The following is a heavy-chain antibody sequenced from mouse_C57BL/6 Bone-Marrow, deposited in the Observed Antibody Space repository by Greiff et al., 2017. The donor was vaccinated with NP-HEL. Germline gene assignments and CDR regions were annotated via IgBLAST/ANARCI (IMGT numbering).Heavy chain of an antibody. CDR1: GYTFTSYD. V-gene: IGHV1-85*01. CDR3: ARLGVHSWGAMDY. Sequence: QVTLKVSGPELVKPGASVKLSCKASGYTFTSYDINWVKQRPGQGLEWIGWIYPRDGSTKYNEKFKGKATLTVDTSSSTAYMELHSLTSDDSAVYFCARLGVHSWGAMDYWGKGTSVTVSS. J-gene: IGHJ4*01. CDR2: IYPRDGST. D-gene: IGHD3-3*01.